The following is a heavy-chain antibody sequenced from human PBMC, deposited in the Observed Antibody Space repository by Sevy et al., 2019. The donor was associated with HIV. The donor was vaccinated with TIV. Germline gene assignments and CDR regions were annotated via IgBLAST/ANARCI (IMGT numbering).Heavy chain of an antibody. D-gene: IGHD3-22*01. J-gene: IGHJ4*02. Sequence: GGSLRLSCAASGFTFRTFWMSWVRQAPGKGLEWVAHIKQDGTEKYHVDSVKGRFTIARDNANNSLNLLMNSLRADDTAVYYCARYIGCRPRGYYFDSWGQGTLVTVSS. CDR1: GFTFRTFW. CDR2: IKQDGTEK. CDR3: ARYIGCRPRGYYFDS. V-gene: IGHV3-7*01.